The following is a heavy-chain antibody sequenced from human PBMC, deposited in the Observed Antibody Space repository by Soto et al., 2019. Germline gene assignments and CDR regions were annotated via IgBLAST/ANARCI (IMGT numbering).Heavy chain of an antibody. CDR3: ADVLLWFGESTTLDY. D-gene: IGHD3-10*01. V-gene: IGHV3-23*01. CDR2: ISGSGGST. CDR1: GFTFSSYA. Sequence: GGSLRLSCAASGFTFSSYAMSWVRQAPGKGLEWVSAISGSGGSTYYADSVKGRFTISRDNSKNTLYLQMNSLRAEDTAVYYCADVLLWFGESTTLDYWGQGTLVTVSS. J-gene: IGHJ4*02.